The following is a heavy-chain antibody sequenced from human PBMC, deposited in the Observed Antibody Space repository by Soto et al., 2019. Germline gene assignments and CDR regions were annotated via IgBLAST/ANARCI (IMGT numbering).Heavy chain of an antibody. CDR2: IIPIFGTA. J-gene: IGHJ4*02. V-gene: IGHV1-69*13. D-gene: IGHD3-3*01. CDR1: GGTFSSYA. Sequence: GASVKVSCKASGGTFSSYAISWVRQAPGQGLEWMGGIIPIFGTANYAQKFQGRVTITADESTSTAYMELSSLRSEDTAVYYCARDLAWGYDFWSGHFDYWGQGTLVTVSS. CDR3: ARDLAWGYDFWSGHFDY.